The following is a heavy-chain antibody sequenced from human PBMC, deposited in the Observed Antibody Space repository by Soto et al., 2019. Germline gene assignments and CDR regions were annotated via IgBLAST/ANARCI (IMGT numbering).Heavy chain of an antibody. Sequence: EVQLVESGGGLVQPGGSLRLSCAASGYTFSTYAMHWVRQAPGTGLEYVSVIHSNGGSTFYANSVKGRFTISRDNSKNTLYLQMGSLRVEDTGVYYCARAPGYSGYDALDYWGQGTLVTVSS. J-gene: IGHJ4*02. D-gene: IGHD5-12*01. CDR3: ARAPGYSGYDALDY. CDR2: IHSNGGST. V-gene: IGHV3-64*01. CDR1: GYTFSTYA.